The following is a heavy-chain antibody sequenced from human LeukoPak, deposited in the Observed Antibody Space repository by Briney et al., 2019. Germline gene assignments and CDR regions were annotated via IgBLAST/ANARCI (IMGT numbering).Heavy chain of an antibody. CDR1: GLTFSSYG. J-gene: IGHJ5*02. Sequence: GRSLRLSCAASGLTFSSYGMHWVRQAPGKGLEWVAVIRYDGSNKYYADSVKGRFTISRDNSKSTLYLQMNSLRAEDTAVYYCARAGVAAAGFPDNWFDPWGQGALVTVSS. CDR3: ARAGVAAAGFPDNWFDP. D-gene: IGHD6-13*01. V-gene: IGHV3-33*01. CDR2: IRYDGSNK.